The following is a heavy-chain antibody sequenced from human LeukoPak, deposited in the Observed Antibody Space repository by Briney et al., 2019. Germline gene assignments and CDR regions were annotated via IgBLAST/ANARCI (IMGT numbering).Heavy chain of an antibody. Sequence: GASVKVSCKASGYTFTSYAMNWVRQAPGQGLEWMGWINTSTGNPTYAQGFTGRFVFSLDTSVSTAYLQISSLKAEDTAVYYCARAGVFCSSTSCYTGWFDPWGQGTLVTVSS. CDR2: INTSTGNP. D-gene: IGHD2-2*02. J-gene: IGHJ5*02. CDR3: ARAGVFCSSTSCYTGWFDP. V-gene: IGHV7-4-1*02. CDR1: GYTFTSYA.